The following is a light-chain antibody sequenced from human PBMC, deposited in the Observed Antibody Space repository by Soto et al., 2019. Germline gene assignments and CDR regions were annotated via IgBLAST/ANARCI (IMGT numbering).Light chain of an antibody. J-gene: IGLJ2*01. CDR3: AAWDDGLRAVV. CDR2: TDN. CDR1: TSNVGSNT. Sequence: QLVLTQPPSMSGTPGQRVTISCSGTTSNVGSNTVNWYQQLPGAAPKLLIYTDNQRPSRVPDRFSGSKSGTSASLAISGLLSEDEADYYCAAWDDGLRAVVFGGGTKVTVL. V-gene: IGLV1-44*01.